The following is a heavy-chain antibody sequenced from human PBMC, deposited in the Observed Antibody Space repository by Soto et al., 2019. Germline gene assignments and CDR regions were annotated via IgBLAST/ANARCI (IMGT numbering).Heavy chain of an antibody. D-gene: IGHD2-15*01. CDR3: ARGAVVVPNGLIAGMDV. V-gene: IGHV1-46*01. CDR2: IDPSSGTT. J-gene: IGHJ6*02. Sequence: GASVKVSCKPSGYSFTKFYVHWVRQAPGQGLEWMGIIDPSSGTTSYTQKFQGRVTMTRDTSMSTVYMELSSLRSEDTAVYHCARGAVVVPNGLIAGMDVWGLGITVTVSS. CDR1: GYSFTKFY.